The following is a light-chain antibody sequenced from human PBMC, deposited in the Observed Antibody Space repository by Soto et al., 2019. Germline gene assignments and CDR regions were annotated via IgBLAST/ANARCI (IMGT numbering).Light chain of an antibody. CDR3: SSYTITDTYV. Sequence: QSLLTNPASVSGSPGQSITISCTGTSSDVGGYNYVSWYQQHPGKAPKLMIYEVSNRPSGVSNRFSGSKSGNTASLTISGVQAEDEADYYCSSYTITDTYVFGTGTKVTVL. V-gene: IGLV2-14*01. CDR2: EVS. CDR1: SSDVGGYNY. J-gene: IGLJ1*01.